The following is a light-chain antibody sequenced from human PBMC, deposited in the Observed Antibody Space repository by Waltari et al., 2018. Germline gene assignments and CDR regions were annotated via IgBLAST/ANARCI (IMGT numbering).Light chain of an antibody. J-gene: IGLJ2*01. V-gene: IGLV1-40*01. CDR2: SNS. Sequence: QSVLSQPPSVSGAPGRRGTLSCPGTDPNFGTGHDVLWYQQFPGTAPKLLIYSNSNRPSGVPDRFSGSRSGTSASLTITGLQAEDEADYYCQAYDKSLSSVVFGGGTKVTVL. CDR3: QAYDKSLSSVV. CDR1: DPNFGTGHD.